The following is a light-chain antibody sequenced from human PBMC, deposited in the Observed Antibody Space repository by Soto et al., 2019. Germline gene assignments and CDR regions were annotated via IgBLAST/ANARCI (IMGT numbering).Light chain of an antibody. V-gene: IGKV2-28*01. CDR2: LGS. CDR3: MQALQTPRLT. CDR1: QSLLHSNGYNY. J-gene: IGKJ4*01. Sequence: DIVMTQSPLSLPVTPGEPASISCRSSQSLLHSNGYNYLDWYLQKPGQSPQHLIYLGSNRASGVPDRFSGSGAGTDFTLKISRVEAEDVGVYYCMQALQTPRLTFGGGTKVDIK.